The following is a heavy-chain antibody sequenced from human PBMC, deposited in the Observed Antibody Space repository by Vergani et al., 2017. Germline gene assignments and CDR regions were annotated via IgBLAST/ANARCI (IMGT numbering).Heavy chain of an antibody. D-gene: IGHD4-23*01. J-gene: IGHJ4*02. CDR2: ISSSGSTI. CDR1: GFTFSSYE. V-gene: IGHV3-48*03. CDR3: TKDNVYGGNSGLDY. Sequence: EVQLVESGGGLIQPGGSLRLSCAASGFTFSSYEMNWVRQAPGKGLEWVSYISSSGSTIYYADSVKGRFTISRDNAKNSLYLQMNSLRAEDTALYYCTKDNVYGGNSGLDYWGQGTLVTVSS.